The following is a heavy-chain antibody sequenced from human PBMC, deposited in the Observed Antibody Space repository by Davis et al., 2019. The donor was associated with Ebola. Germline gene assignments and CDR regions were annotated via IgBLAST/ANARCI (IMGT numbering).Heavy chain of an antibody. Sequence: GESLNISCTASGFTSGTYWMTWVRQAPGKGLEWLANIKRDGSEKYYVDSVKGRFTISRDNAKNSLNLQMNSLRAEDTAVYYCAGGTYYYYGMDVWGQGTTVTVSS. CDR1: GFTSGTYW. CDR3: AGGTYYYYGMDV. D-gene: IGHD2-15*01. CDR2: IKRDGSEK. J-gene: IGHJ6*02. V-gene: IGHV3-7*03.